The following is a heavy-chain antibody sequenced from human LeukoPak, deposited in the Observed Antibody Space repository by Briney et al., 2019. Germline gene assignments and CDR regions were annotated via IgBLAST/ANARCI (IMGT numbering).Heavy chain of an antibody. D-gene: IGHD4-11*01. V-gene: IGHV3-30-3*01. Sequence: GGPLRLSCAASGFTFSSYAMHWVRQAPGKGLEWVAVISYDGSNKYYADSVKGRFTISRDNSKNTLYLQMNSLRAEDTAVYYCASPQKPTTITYYYYGMDVWGQGTTVTVSS. CDR3: ASPQKPTTITYYYYGMDV. CDR2: ISYDGSNK. CDR1: GFTFSSYA. J-gene: IGHJ6*02.